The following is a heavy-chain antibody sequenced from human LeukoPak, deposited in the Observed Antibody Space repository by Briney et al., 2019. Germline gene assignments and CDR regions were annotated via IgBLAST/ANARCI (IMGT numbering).Heavy chain of an antibody. CDR2: ISGSGGST. Sequence: GGSLRLSCAASGFTFSSYAMSWVRQAPGKGLEWVSAISGSGGSTYYADSVKGRLTISRDNSKNTLYLQMNNLRVDDTAVYYCAKKGQADDGGKPDWGQGTLVTVSS. J-gene: IGHJ4*02. CDR3: AKKGQADDGGKPD. V-gene: IGHV3-23*01. CDR1: GFTFSSYA.